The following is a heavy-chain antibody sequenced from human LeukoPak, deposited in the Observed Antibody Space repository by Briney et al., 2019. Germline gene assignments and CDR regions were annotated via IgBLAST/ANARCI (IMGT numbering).Heavy chain of an antibody. CDR3: ARGQGGNYYLNYFDY. D-gene: IGHD1-26*01. CDR2: FYYSGST. CDR1: GGSITTTNF. J-gene: IGHJ4*02. Sequence: SGTLSLTCGVSGGSITTTNFWSWVRQPPGGGLEWIGHFYYSGSTNYNPSLKSRATISVDTSRNQFSLKLTSVTAADTAVYYCARGQGGNYYLNYFDYWGQGALVTVSS. V-gene: IGHV4-4*02.